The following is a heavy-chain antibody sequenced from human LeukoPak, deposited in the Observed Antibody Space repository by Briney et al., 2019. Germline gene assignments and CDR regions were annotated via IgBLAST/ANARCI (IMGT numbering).Heavy chain of an antibody. Sequence: GGSLRLSCATSGFTFSRHWMHWVRHVPGKGLVWISCINTDGTRTTYADSVKGRFTISRDNAKNTLYLQVDGPRDEDTAVYFCSRGMDGYNIDFWGQGTLVTVSS. J-gene: IGHJ4*02. D-gene: IGHD5-24*01. CDR1: GFTFSRHW. CDR2: INTDGTRT. V-gene: IGHV3-74*03. CDR3: SRGMDGYNIDF.